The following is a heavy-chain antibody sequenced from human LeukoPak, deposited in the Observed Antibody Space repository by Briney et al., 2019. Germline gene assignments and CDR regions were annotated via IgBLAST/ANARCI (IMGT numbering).Heavy chain of an antibody. CDR3: ARDPWRRYFDWFTQIDY. D-gene: IGHD3-9*01. CDR1: GRTFSSYA. J-gene: IGHJ4*02. V-gene: IGHV1-2*02. CDR2: INSNSGGT. Sequence: GSSVNVSCKASGRTFSSYAMHWVRQAPGQRLEGMGWINSNSGGTNYAQKFQGRVTMPRHTPIRTAHGALNRLRSGDGAVYYCARDPWRRYFDWFTQIDYWGQGTLVTVSS.